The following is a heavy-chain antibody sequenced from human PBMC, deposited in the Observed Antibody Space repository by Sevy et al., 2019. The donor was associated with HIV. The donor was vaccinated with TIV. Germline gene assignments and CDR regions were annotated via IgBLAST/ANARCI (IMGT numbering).Heavy chain of an antibody. D-gene: IGHD6-13*01. J-gene: IGHJ4*02. CDR3: AKESVSWYLDF. CDR1: GFTFSRNG. CDR2: ISYDGDSK. Sequence: GGSLRLSCSASGFTFSRNGMHWVRQVPGKGLEWVALISYDGDSKNYADSVKGRFTISRDNSKNTVYLHMNSLRSEDTAVYYCAKESVSWYLDFWGQVTLVTVSS. V-gene: IGHV3-30*18.